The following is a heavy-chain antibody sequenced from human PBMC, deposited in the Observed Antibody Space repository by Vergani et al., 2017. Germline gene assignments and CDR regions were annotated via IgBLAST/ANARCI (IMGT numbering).Heavy chain of an antibody. D-gene: IGHD1-7*01. Sequence: EVDLVESGGGLAQPGGSLRLSCEASGFTFSAYWMTWVRQAPGKGLEWVAYIKQNGVEKYYVDSVKGRFTISRDNAKNSLYLQMNSLGVEDTAVYYCARDLVGTKHFDYWGQGTQVTVSS. J-gene: IGHJ4*02. CDR3: ARDLVGTKHFDY. V-gene: IGHV3-7*01. CDR2: IKQNGVEK. CDR1: GFTFSAYW.